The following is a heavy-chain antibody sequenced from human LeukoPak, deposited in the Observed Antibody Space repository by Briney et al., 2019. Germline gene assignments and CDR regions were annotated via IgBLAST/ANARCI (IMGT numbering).Heavy chain of an antibody. CDR1: GFTFSDYW. CDR2: INTDDSSI. Sequence: PGGSLRLSCAASGFTFSDYWMHWVRQAPGKGLVWVSRINTDDSSITYADSVKGRFTISRDNAKNTLYLQMNSLRAEDTAVYFCARDRSPGILDFWGQGTLVTVSS. CDR3: ARDRSPGILDF. J-gene: IGHJ4*02. V-gene: IGHV3-74*03.